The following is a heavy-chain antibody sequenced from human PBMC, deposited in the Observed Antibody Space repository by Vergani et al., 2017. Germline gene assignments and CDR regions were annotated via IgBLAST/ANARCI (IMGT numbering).Heavy chain of an antibody. J-gene: IGHJ3*02. V-gene: IGHV3-15*01. CDR2: IKSKTDGGTT. Sequence: EVQLVESGGGLVKPGGSLRLSCAASGFTFSNAWMSWVRQAPGKGLEWVGRIKSKTDGGTTDYAAPVKGRFTISRDDSKNTLYLQMNSLKTEDTAVYYCTTDLPNCSSTSCQVSDAFDIWGQGTMVTVSS. CDR1: GFTFSNAW. D-gene: IGHD2-2*01. CDR3: TTDLPNCSSTSCQVSDAFDI.